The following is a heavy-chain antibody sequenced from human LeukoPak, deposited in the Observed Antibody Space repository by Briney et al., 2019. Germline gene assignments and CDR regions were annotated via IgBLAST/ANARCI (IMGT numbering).Heavy chain of an antibody. CDR1: GFTFSSYS. Sequence: GGSLRLSCAASGFTFSSYSMNWVRQAPGKGLEWVSSISSSSSYIYYADSVKGRFTISRDNAKNSLYLQMNSLRAEDTAVYYCARHGPIHELGPYYYGMDVWGQGTTVTVSS. D-gene: IGHD1-26*01. CDR3: ARHGPIHELGPYYYGMDV. J-gene: IGHJ6*02. CDR2: ISSSSSYI. V-gene: IGHV3-21*01.